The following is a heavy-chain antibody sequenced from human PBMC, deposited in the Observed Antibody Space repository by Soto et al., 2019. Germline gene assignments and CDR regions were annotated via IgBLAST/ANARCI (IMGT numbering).Heavy chain of an antibody. CDR2: TYYRSKWYN. Sequence: SQTLSLTCAISGDSVSSNSAAWNWNRQSPSRGLEWLGRTYYRSKWYNDYAVSVKSRITINPDTSKNQFSLQLNSVTPEDTAVDYCARDPSNEYSSSSLNWFDPWGQGTLVTVSS. CDR1: GDSVSSNSAA. J-gene: IGHJ5*02. CDR3: ARDPSNEYSSSSLNWFDP. D-gene: IGHD6-6*01. V-gene: IGHV6-1*01.